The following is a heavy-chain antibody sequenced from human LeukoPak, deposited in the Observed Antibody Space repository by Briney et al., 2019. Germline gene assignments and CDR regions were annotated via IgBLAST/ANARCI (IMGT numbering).Heavy chain of an antibody. D-gene: IGHD2-2*01. CDR1: GFTFSSYA. J-gene: IGHJ6*04. Sequence: GRPLRLSCAASGFTFSSYAMHWVRQAPGKGLEWVAVISYDGSNKYYADSVKGRLTISRDNSKNTLYLQMNSLRAEDTAVYYCARAGIVVVPAAHTLDVWGKGTTVTVSS. CDR3: ARAGIVVVPAAHTLDV. V-gene: IGHV3-30*01. CDR2: ISYDGSNK.